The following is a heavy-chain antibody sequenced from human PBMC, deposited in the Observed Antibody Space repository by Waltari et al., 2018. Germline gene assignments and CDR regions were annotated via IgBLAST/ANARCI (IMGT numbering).Heavy chain of an antibody. CDR2: TSPTGGT. V-gene: IGHV4-4*07. CDR3: ARHWNHDILADSFDL. CDR1: HGSISGYY. D-gene: IGHD3-9*01. Sequence: QVQLQESGPGLVKPSETLSLTCTVSHGSISGYYWSWIRQPAGKGLEWIGFTSPTGGTDYNPSRKSRVTMSSDTSKTQVFFHLKSVTAADTAVFYCARHWNHDILADSFDLWGQGTRVTISS. J-gene: IGHJ4*02.